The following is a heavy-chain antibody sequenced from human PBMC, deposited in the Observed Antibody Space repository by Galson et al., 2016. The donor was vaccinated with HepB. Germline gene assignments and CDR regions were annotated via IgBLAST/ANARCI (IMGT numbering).Heavy chain of an antibody. V-gene: IGHV2-5*02. D-gene: IGHD2-15*01. CDR1: GFSFSTTGVT. Sequence: PALVKPTQTLTLTCTFSGFSFSTTGVTVGWLRQPPGKALEWLAVIYWDEDKRYSPSLEQRLSITKDTSKSQVVLTLTNMDPVDTATYFCVHRNPRSSLLESGGSFYRYQYLDVWGRGTTVIVSS. CDR3: VHRNPRSSLLESGGSFYRYQYLDV. CDR2: IYWDEDK. J-gene: IGHJ6*04.